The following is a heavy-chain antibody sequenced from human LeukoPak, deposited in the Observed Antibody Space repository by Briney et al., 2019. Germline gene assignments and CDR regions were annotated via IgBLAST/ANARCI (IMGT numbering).Heavy chain of an antibody. CDR1: GGSISSYY. D-gene: IGHD2-15*01. J-gene: IGHJ4*02. Sequence: PSETLSLTCTVSGGSISSYYWSWIRQPAGKGLEWIGRMYPNGGTNYNSSLKSRVTMSVDASKNQLSLKLSSVTAADSAVYYCARVPRYCSGGNCYSEYYFDYWGQGTLVTVSS. CDR3: ARVPRYCSGGNCYSEYYFDY. V-gene: IGHV4-4*07. CDR2: MYPNGGT.